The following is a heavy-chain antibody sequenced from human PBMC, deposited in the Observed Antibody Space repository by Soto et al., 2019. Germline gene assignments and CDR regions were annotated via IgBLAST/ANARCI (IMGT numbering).Heavy chain of an antibody. CDR3: ARDPYSSSWYYYYYGMDV. V-gene: IGHV1-69*08. Sequence: QVQLVQSGAEVKKPGSSVKVSCKASGGTFSSYTISWVRQAPGQGLEWMGRIIPILGIANYAQKFQGRVTMTADKSTSTAYHELSSLRSEDTAVYYCARDPYSSSWYYYYYGMDVWGQGTTVTVSS. D-gene: IGHD6-13*01. J-gene: IGHJ6*02. CDR1: GGTFSSYT. CDR2: IIPILGIA.